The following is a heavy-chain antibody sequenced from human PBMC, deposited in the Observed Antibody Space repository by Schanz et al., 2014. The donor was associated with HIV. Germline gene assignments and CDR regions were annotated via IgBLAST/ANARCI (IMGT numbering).Heavy chain of an antibody. CDR3: ARDLGGYNLGVDY. V-gene: IGHV3-21*01. D-gene: IGHD5-12*01. CDR1: GFTFSTYS. J-gene: IGHJ4*02. CDR2: ISHSSNYI. Sequence: EVQLVESGGGLVKPGGSLSLSCAASGFTFSTYSMNWVRQAPGKGLEWVSSISHSSNYIYYADSVKGRFTISRDNAKNSLYLQMNSLRAEDTAVYYCARDLGGYNLGVDYWGQGTLVTVSS.